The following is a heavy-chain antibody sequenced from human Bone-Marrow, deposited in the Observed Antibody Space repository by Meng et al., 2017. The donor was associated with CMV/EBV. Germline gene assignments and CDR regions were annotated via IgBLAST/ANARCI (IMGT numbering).Heavy chain of an antibody. J-gene: IGHJ6*02. CDR1: GFTFSSYG. CDR3: ARTVAYDFWSGYGYYYYGMDV. D-gene: IGHD3-3*01. Sequence: GSLRLSCAASGFTFSSYGMHWVRQAPGKGLEWIGYIYYSGSTNYNPSLKSRVTISVDTFKNQFSLKLSSVTAADTAVYYCARTVAYDFWSGYGYYYYGMDVWGQGTTVTVSS. CDR2: IYYSGST. V-gene: IGHV4-59*01.